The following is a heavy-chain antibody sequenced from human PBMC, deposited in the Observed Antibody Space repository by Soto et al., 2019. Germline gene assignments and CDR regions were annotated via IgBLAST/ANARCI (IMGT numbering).Heavy chain of an antibody. CDR3: ARGRLGRYFDWLALDYFDY. CDR2: TYYRSKWYN. Sequence: SPTLSLTCAISGDSVSSNSAAWHWIRQSPSRGLEWLGRTYYRSKWYNDYVVSVKSRITINPDTSKNQFSLQLNSVTPEDTAVYYCARGRLGRYFDWLALDYFDYWGQGTLVTVSS. V-gene: IGHV6-1*01. J-gene: IGHJ4*02. CDR1: GDSVSSNSAA. D-gene: IGHD3-9*01.